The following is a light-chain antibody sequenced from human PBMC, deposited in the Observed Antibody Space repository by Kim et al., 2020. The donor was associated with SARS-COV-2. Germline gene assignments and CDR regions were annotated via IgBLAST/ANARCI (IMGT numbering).Light chain of an antibody. CDR1: QSVSTY. V-gene: IGKV3-11*01. CDR2: DAS. CDR3: QQRSNWPIT. J-gene: IGKJ5*01. Sequence: LSPGEGATLSCRASQSVSTYLAWYQQKPGQAPRLLIYDASNRATGIPARFSGSGSGTDFTLTISSLDPEDFAVYYCQQRSNWPITFGQGTRLEIK.